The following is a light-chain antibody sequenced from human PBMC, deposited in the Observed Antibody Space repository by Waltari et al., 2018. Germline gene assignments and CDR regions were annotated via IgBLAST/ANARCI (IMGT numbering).Light chain of an antibody. V-gene: IGKV1-5*03. J-gene: IGKJ3*01. CDR3: QQYNSYHIFT. CDR1: QNINSW. Sequence: DIQMTQSPSTLSASVGDRVTITCRARQNINSWLAWYQQKPGKAPKLLIYKASSLETGVPSRFSGSESGTELTLTINSLQPDDFATYYCQQYNSYHIFTFGPGTKVEI. CDR2: KAS.